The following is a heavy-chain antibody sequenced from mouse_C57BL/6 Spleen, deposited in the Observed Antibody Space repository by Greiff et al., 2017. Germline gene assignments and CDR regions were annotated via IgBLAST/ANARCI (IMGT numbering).Heavy chain of an antibody. Sequence: VQLKQSGPELVKPGASVKISCKASGYSFTDYNMNWVKQSNGKSLEWIGVINPNYGTTSYNQKFKGKATLTVDQSSSTAYMQLNSLTSEDSAVYYCARHYYGSSVGAMDYWGQGTSVTVSS. CDR3: ARHYYGSSVGAMDY. CDR1: GYSFTDYN. CDR2: INPNYGTT. D-gene: IGHD1-1*01. V-gene: IGHV1-39*01. J-gene: IGHJ4*01.